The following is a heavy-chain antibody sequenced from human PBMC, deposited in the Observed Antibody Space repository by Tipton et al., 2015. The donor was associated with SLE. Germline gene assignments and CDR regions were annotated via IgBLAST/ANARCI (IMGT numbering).Heavy chain of an antibody. V-gene: IGHV4-4*07. CDR1: GGSISSYY. D-gene: IGHD2-15*01. CDR2: FYTTGSL. J-gene: IGHJ5*01. CDR3: ARVERYSFDS. Sequence: TLSLTCTVSGGSISSYYWSWIRQPAGKGLEWIGRFYTTGSLNYNPSFKSRVTILVDTSKNQFSLKMNSVSAADTAVYYCARVERYSFDSWGQGTLVSVSS.